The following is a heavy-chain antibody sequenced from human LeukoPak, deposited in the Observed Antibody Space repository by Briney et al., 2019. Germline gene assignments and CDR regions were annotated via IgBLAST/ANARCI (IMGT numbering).Heavy chain of an antibody. CDR2: INWSGGST. D-gene: IGHD3-10*01. CDR1: GFTFSNYW. Sequence: GGSLRLSCVASGFTFSNYWMTWVRQAPGKGLEWVSGINWSGGSTGYADSVKGRFTISRDNAKNSLYLQMNSLRAEDTALYYCARGSATYYRYFDYWGQGILVTVSS. V-gene: IGHV3-20*04. CDR3: ARGSATYYRYFDY. J-gene: IGHJ4*02.